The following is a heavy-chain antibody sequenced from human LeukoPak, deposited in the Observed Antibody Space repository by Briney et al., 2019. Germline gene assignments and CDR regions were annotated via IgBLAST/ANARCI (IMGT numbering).Heavy chain of an antibody. D-gene: IGHD5-18*01. CDR1: GGPVSRHY. CDR2: IYSSGST. J-gene: IGHJ4*02. Sequence: PSETLSLTCTVSGGPVSRHYGSWIRQPAGKGLEWIGRIYSSGSTSYNTSLKSRVTMSVDTSKNQFSLKLGSVTAADTAVYYCTRDRYSQGPPYYFDSWGQGTLVTVSS. V-gene: IGHV4-4*07. CDR3: TRDRYSQGPPYYFDS.